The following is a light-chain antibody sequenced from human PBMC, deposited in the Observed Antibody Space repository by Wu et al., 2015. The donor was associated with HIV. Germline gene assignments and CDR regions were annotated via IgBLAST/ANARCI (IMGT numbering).Light chain of an antibody. J-gene: IGKJ5*01. CDR3: QQRFTWPLT. Sequence: EIVLTQFPDTLSLSPGDRATLSCRANQSVSTFFAWYQQTPGQAPRLLIFDATYRATGIPARFSGSGSGTDFTLTISSLQPEDFAVYYCQQRFTWPLTFGQGTRLELK. CDR1: QSVSTF. V-gene: IGKV3-11*01. CDR2: DAT.